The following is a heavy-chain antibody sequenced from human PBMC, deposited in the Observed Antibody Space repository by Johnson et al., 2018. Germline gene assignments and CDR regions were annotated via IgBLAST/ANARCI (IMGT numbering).Heavy chain of an antibody. Sequence: QVQLVESGGGVVQPGRSXRLSCAASGFTFSSYAMHWVRQAPGKGLEWVAVISYDGSNKYYADSVKGRFPISRDNSKNTMYREMNSLRAADTAGYYCAKGWVLGLPDAFDIWGQGTMVTGSS. J-gene: IGHJ3*02. D-gene: IGHD3-16*01. CDR3: AKGWVLGLPDAFDI. CDR2: ISYDGSNK. V-gene: IGHV3-30-3*01. CDR1: GFTFSSYA.